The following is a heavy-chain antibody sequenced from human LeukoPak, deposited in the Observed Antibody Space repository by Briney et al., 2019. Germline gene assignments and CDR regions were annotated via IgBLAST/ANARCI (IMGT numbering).Heavy chain of an antibody. J-gene: IGHJ3*02. CDR1: GFTFSSYA. CDR2: ISYDGSNK. CDR3: ANGYSSTYYNALDI. D-gene: IGHD6-13*01. V-gene: IGHV3-30-3*01. Sequence: GGSLRLSCAASGFTFSSYAMSWLRQPPGKGLEWVAVISYDGSNKYYADSVKGRFTISRDNSKNTLYLQMNSLRAEDTAVYYCANGYSSTYYNALDIRGQGTMVTVSS.